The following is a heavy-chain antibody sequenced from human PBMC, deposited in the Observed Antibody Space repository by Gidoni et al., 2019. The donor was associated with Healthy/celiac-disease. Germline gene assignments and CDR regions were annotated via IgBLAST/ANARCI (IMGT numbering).Heavy chain of an antibody. CDR2: INHSGST. V-gene: IGHV4-34*01. Sequence: QVQLQQWGAGLLKPSETLSLTCAVYGGSFSGYYWSWIRQPPGKGLEWIGEINHSGSTNYNPSLKSRVTISVDTSKNQFSLKLSSVTAADTAVYYCARGKARWLVPRGWYGPYYFDYWGQGTLVTVSS. D-gene: IGHD6-19*01. CDR1: GGSFSGYY. J-gene: IGHJ4*02. CDR3: ARGKARWLVPRGWYGPYYFDY.